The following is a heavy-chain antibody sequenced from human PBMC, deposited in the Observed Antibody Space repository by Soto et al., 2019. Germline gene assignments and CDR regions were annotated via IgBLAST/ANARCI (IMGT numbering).Heavy chain of an antibody. CDR2: TYYRSKWYN. CDR3: ARAPLGSSWSDGTIFDY. Sequence: QSQTLSLTCAISGDSVSSNSAAWNWIRQSPSRGLEWLGRTYYRSKWYNDYAISVKSRITINPDTSKNQFSLQLNSVTPEDTAVYYCARAPLGSSWSDGTIFDYWGQGTLVTVSS. CDR1: GDSVSSNSAA. J-gene: IGHJ4*02. D-gene: IGHD6-13*01. V-gene: IGHV6-1*01.